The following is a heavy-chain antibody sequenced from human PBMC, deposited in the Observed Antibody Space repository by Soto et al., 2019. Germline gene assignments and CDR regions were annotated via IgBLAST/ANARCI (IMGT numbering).Heavy chain of an antibody. D-gene: IGHD3-22*01. J-gene: IGHJ2*01. CDR2: IYGDDDK. CDR1: GFSLSTSGVG. Sequence: QITLKESGPTLVKPTQTLTLTCTFSGFSLSTSGVGVGWIRQPPGKALEWLALIYGDDDKRYSPSLKSRLTITKDTSKALVVLTLFIMYRVDTVTYYCAHRISSGYYRRERYFDLCGRGTLGTVSS. CDR3: AHRISSGYYRRERYFDL. V-gene: IGHV2-5*02.